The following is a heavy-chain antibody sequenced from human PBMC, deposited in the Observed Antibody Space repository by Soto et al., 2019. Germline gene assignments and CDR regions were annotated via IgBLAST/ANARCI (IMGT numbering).Heavy chain of an antibody. D-gene: IGHD6-19*01. CDR2: IKSKTDGGTT. J-gene: IGHJ1*01. CDR1: GFTFSNAW. CDR3: TTGGGGTVWYRGMGY. Sequence: EVQLVESGGGLVKPGGSLRLSCAASGFTFSNAWMSWVRQAPGKGLEWVGRIKSKTDGGTTDYAAPVKVRFTISRDDAKNTQYLQMNRLKTEDTAVYDCTTGGGGTVWYRGMGYWGQGTLVTVSS. V-gene: IGHV3-15*01.